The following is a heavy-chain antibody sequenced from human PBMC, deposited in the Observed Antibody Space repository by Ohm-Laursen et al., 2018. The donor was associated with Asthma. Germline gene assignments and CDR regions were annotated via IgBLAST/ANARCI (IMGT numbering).Heavy chain of an antibody. Sequence: SDTLSLTCAVSGGSISSYYWSWIRQPPGKGLEWIGYIYYSGSTNYNPSLKSRVTISVDTSKNQFSLKLSSVTAADTAVYYCASHYGSGSYHFDYWGQGTLVTVSS. D-gene: IGHD3-10*01. J-gene: IGHJ4*02. CDR2: IYYSGST. CDR3: ASHYGSGSYHFDY. CDR1: GGSISSYY. V-gene: IGHV4-59*07.